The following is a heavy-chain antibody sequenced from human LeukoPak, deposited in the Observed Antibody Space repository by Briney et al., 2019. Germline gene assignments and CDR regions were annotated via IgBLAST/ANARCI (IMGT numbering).Heavy chain of an antibody. CDR1: GFTFSSYS. CDR3: ARDPGDGYNSGFDY. J-gene: IGHJ4*02. CDR2: ISSSSSYI. Sequence: PGGSLRLSCPASGFTFSSYSMNWVRQAPGKGLEWVSSISSSSSYIYYADSVKGRFTISRDNAKNSLYLQMNSLRAEDTAVYYCARDPGDGYNSGFDYWGQGTLVTVSS. D-gene: IGHD5-24*01. V-gene: IGHV3-21*01.